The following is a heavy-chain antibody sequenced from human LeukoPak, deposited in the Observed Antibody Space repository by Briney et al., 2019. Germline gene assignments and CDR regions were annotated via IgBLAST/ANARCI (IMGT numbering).Heavy chain of an antibody. CDR2: IYYGGSA. CDR3: ARGQLAFCGGHCFGSPFDV. CDR1: GFTFSSNY. Sequence: GSLRLSCAASGFTFSSNYMSWVRQAPGKGLEWIMYIYYGGSAYYNPSLKSRLTTSIDTSKNQFSLKLSSVAAADTAVYYCARGQLAFCGGHCFGSPFDVWGQGTLVTVSS. D-gene: IGHD2-21*01. V-gene: IGHV4-59*08. J-gene: IGHJ3*01.